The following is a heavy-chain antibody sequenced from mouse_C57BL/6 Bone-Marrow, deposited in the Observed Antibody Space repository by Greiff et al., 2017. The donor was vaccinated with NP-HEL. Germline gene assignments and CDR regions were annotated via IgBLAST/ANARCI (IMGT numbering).Heavy chain of an antibody. CDR2: IYPRSGNT. CDR1: GYTFTSYG. D-gene: IGHD1-1*01. V-gene: IGHV1-81*01. J-gene: IGHJ3*01. Sequence: VQLQQSGAELARPGASVKLSCKASGYTFTSYGISWVKQRTGQGLEWIGEIYPRSGNTYYNEKFKGKATLTADKSSSTAYMELRSLTSEDSAVYFCARDYYGRAYWGQGTLVTVSA. CDR3: ARDYYGRAY.